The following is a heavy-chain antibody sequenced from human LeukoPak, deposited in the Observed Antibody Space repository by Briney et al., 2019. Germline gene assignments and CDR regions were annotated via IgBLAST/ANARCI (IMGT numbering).Heavy chain of an antibody. CDR2: IYTSGST. CDR3: ARESYSGYDFGWFDP. CDR1: GGSFSGYY. D-gene: IGHD5-12*01. J-gene: IGHJ5*02. V-gene: IGHV4-4*07. Sequence: SETLSLTCAVYGGSFSGYYWSWIRQPAGKGLEWIGRIYTSGSTNYNPSLKSRVTMSVDTSKNQFSLKLSSVTAADTAVYYCARESYSGYDFGWFDPWGRGTLVTVSS.